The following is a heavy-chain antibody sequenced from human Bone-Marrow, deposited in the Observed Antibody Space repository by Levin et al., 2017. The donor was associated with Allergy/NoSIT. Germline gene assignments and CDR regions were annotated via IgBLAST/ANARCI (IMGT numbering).Heavy chain of an antibody. CDR3: ARLGTNIGTFLTEYYHGLDV. Sequence: GGSLRLSCAASGFDFSTFHIHWVRQAPGKGLEWVSSISGSSSYIYYAESVRGRFTISRDNAKNSLYLQMTGLRAEDTAVYYCARLGTNIGTFLTEYYHGLDVWGQGTTVNVSS. V-gene: IGHV3-21*06. CDR1: GFDFSTFH. CDR2: ISGSSSYI. D-gene: IGHD2/OR15-2a*01. J-gene: IGHJ6*02.